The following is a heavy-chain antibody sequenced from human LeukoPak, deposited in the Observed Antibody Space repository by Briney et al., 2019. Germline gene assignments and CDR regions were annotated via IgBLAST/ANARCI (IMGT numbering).Heavy chain of an antibody. J-gene: IGHJ4*02. V-gene: IGHV3-23*01. CDR3: ARGIPAFDY. D-gene: IGHD1-14*01. CDR2: ISGSGGST. Sequence: PGGSLRLSCAASGFTFSSYSMNWVRQAPGRGLEWVSAISGSGGSTYYADSVKGRFTISRDNSKNTLYLQMNSLRAEDTAVYYCARGIPAFDYWGQGTLVTVSS. CDR1: GFTFSSYS.